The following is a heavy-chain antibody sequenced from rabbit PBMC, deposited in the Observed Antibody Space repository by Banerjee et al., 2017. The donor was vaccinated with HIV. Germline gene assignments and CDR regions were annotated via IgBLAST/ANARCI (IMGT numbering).Heavy chain of an antibody. CDR1: GFSFTNKYV. D-gene: IGHD6-1*01. CDR3: ASDTYDYVNYDFNL. V-gene: IGHV1S45*01. J-gene: IGHJ4*01. Sequence: QEQLEESGGDLVKPEGSLTLTCTASGFSFTNKYVMCWVRQAPGKGLEWIACINTSSGNTVYASWAKGRFTISKTSSTTVTLQMTSLTAADTATYFCASDTYDYVNYDFNLWGPGTLVTVS. CDR2: INTSSGNT.